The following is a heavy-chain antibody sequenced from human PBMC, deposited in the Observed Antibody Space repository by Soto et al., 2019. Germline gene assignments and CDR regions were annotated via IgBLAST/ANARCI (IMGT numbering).Heavy chain of an antibody. CDR2: ISAHNGNT. V-gene: IGHV1-18*01. J-gene: IGHJ4*02. CDR1: GYAFTTYG. D-gene: IGHD1-1*01. CDR3: ARGRYGDY. Sequence: QVHLVQSGAEVKKPGASVKVSCQGSGYAFTTYGITWVRQAPGQGLEWMGWISAHNGNTNYAQKLQGRGTVTSDTSTSTAYMELRSLRYDDTAVYYCARGRYGDYWGQGALVTVSS.